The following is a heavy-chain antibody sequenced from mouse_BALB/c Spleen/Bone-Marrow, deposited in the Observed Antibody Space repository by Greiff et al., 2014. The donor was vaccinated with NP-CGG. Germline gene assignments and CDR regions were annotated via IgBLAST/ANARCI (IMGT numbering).Heavy chain of an antibody. J-gene: IGHJ3*01. V-gene: IGHV5-9-3*01. CDR2: ISSGASYT. CDR1: GFTFSSYA. CDR3: ACLDGYFVPY. Sequence: EVHLVESGGGLMKPGGSLKLSCADSGFTFSSYAMSWVRQTPEKRLEWVASISSGASYTYYLDSVKGRFTISRDNAKNTLYLQMSSLRSEDTAVYYCACLDGYFVPYWGQGTLVTVSA. D-gene: IGHD2-3*01.